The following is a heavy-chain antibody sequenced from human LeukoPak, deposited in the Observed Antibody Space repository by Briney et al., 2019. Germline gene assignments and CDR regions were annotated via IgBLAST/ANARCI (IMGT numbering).Heavy chain of an antibody. CDR1: GGSFSGYY. D-gene: IGHD3-10*01. Sequence: AETLALTCAVYGGSFSGYYWSWIRQPPGKGREVIGEISHSGSTNYNPALNGQVTKSVDTSKNQFSLNLSSVTAADTAVYYCARVKYGSGSYYNYRNNWFDPWGQGTLVTVSS. CDR2: ISHSGST. CDR3: ARVKYGSGSYYNYRNNWFDP. V-gene: IGHV4-34*01. J-gene: IGHJ5*02.